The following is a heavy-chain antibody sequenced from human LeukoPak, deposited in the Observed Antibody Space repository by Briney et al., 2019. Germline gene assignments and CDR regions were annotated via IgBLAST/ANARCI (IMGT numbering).Heavy chain of an antibody. V-gene: IGHV4-39*01. D-gene: IGHD3-22*01. J-gene: IGHJ4*02. Sequence: SETLSLTCTVSGGSISSSSYYWGWIRQPPGKGLEWIGSIYYSGRTYYNPSLKSRVTISVDTSKNQFSLKLSSVTAADTAVYYCARATMIVVVIPDYWGQGTLVTVSS. CDR1: GGSISSSSYY. CDR3: ARATMIVVVIPDY. CDR2: IYYSGRT.